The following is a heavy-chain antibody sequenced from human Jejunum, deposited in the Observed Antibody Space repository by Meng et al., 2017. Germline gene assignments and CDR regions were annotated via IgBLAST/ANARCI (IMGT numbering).Heavy chain of an antibody. D-gene: IGHD5-24*01. CDR1: GYTFANYA. CDR2: ISTYSGDP. V-gene: IGHV7-4-1*02. CDR3: ARTTDTDGYNVDH. J-gene: IGHJ4*02. Sequence: QVQLLQSWSELKKPGASVTVSCKASGYTFANYALNWVRQAPGQGLEWMGWISTYSGDPTYAQGFTGRFVFSLDTSVTTAYLQISSLKAEDTAVYYCARTTDTDGYNVDHWGQGTLVTVSS.